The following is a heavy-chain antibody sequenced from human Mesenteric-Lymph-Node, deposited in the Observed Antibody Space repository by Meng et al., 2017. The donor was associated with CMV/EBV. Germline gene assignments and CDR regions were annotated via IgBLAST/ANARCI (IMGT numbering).Heavy chain of an antibody. CDR3: ARGSDIPVNNY. D-gene: IGHD2-15*01. CDR1: GGSFSGYY. V-gene: IGHV4-34*01. CDR2: INHSGVP. J-gene: IGHJ4*02. Sequence: QVQLQQWGAGLLKPWVTLSLTCAVYGGSFSGYYWSWIRQPPGKGLEWIGEINHSGVPNYDPSLKSRVTISLDRSKNQFSLKLSSVTAEDTAVYYCARGSDIPVNNYWGQGTLVTVSS.